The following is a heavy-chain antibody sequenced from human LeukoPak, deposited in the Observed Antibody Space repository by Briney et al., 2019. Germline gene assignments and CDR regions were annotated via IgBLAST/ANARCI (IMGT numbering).Heavy chain of an antibody. J-gene: IGHJ6*02. Sequence: ASVKVSCKASGYTFTSYGISWVRQAPGQGLEWMGWISAYNGNANYAQKFMGRVTMTTDTATSTAYMELRSLRSDDTAVFYCARANYNSGMDVWGQGTTVTVSS. CDR1: GYTFTSYG. CDR3: ARANYNSGMDV. V-gene: IGHV1-18*01. CDR2: ISAYNGNA.